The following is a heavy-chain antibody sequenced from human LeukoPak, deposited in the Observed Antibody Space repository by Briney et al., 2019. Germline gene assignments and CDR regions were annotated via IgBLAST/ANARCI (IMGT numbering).Heavy chain of an antibody. CDR3: ARAAYSSTWYSRYFDL. V-gene: IGHV3-13*01. CDR2: IGTAGEI. D-gene: IGHD6-13*01. Sequence: GGSLRLSCAASGFTFGSYDMHWVRQATGKGLEWVSGIGTAGEIYYPGSVKGRFTISRENAENSLYLQMNSLRAGDTAVYYCARAAYSSTWYSRYFDLWGRGTLVTVSS. CDR1: GFTFGSYD. J-gene: IGHJ2*01.